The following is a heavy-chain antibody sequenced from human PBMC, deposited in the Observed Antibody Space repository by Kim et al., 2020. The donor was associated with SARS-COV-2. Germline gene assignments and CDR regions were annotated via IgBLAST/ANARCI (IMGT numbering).Heavy chain of an antibody. V-gene: IGHV3-30*18. CDR1: GFTFSSYG. CDR3: AKDPQQWLVYSYGMDV. D-gene: IGHD6-19*01. J-gene: IGHJ6*02. CDR2: ISYDGSNK. Sequence: GGSLRLSCVASGFTFSSYGMHWVRQAPGEGLEWVAIISYDGSNKYYADSVKGRFTISRDNSKNTLYLQMNSLRAEDTAVYYCAKDPQQWLVYSYGMDVWGQGTTVTVSS.